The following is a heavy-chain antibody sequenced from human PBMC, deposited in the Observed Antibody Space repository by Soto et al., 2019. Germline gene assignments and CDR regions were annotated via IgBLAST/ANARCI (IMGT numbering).Heavy chain of an antibody. CDR1: GFTFSSYA. J-gene: IGHJ6*02. Sequence: GGSLRLSCAASGFTFSSYAMHWVRQAPGKGLEWVAVISYDGSNKYYADSVKGRFTISRDNSKNTLYLQMNSLRAEDTAVYYCAKDAGSHYDFWSGYIGSHYYYGMDVWGQGTTVTVSS. CDR3: AKDAGSHYDFWSGYIGSHYYYGMDV. CDR2: ISYDGSNK. V-gene: IGHV3-30-3*01. D-gene: IGHD3-3*01.